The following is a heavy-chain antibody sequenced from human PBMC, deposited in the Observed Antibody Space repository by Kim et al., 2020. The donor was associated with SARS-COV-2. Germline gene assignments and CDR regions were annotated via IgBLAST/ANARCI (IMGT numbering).Heavy chain of an antibody. CDR2: IDPSDSYT. J-gene: IGHJ4*02. V-gene: IGHV5-10-1*01. Sequence: GESLKISCKGSGYSFTSYWISWVRQMPGKGLEWMGRIDPSDSYTNYSPSFQGHVTISADKSISTAYLQWSSLKASDTAMYYCARLVNYYDSSGYYDIVDYWGQGTLVTVSS. D-gene: IGHD3-22*01. CDR1: GYSFTSYW. CDR3: ARLVNYYDSSGYYDIVDY.